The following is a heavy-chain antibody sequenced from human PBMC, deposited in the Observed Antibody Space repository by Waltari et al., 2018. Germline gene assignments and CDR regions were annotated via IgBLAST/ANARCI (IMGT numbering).Heavy chain of an antibody. D-gene: IGHD1-26*01. J-gene: IGHJ4*02. V-gene: IGHV1-8*03. CDR2: VTPKNGNA. Sequence: QVQLVQSGAEVKEPGASVKVSCKASGYAFMNNDINWVRQATGQGLAWMGWVTPKNGNAPSAQKFPGRVTFSRDTSINTVYMELSSLTSDDTAVYYCARGVGPPLDYWGQGTLVTVSS. CDR1: GYAFMNND. CDR3: ARGVGPPLDY.